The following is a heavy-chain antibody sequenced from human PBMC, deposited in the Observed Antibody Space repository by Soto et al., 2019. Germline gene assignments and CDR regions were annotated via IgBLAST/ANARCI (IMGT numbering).Heavy chain of an antibody. J-gene: IGHJ5*02. CDR2: INHSGST. CDR1: GGSFSGYY. V-gene: IGHV4-34*01. CDR3: ARVRYYDSSGYFWFDP. D-gene: IGHD3-22*01. Sequence: PSETLSLTCAVYGGSFSGYYWSWIRQPPGKGLEWIGEINHSGSTNYNPSLKSRVTISVDTSKNQFSLKLSSVTAADTAVYYCARVRYYDSSGYFWFDPWGQGTLVTVS.